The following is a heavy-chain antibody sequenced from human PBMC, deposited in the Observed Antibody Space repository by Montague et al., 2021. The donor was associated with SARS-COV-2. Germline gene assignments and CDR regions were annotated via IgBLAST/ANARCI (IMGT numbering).Heavy chain of an antibody. J-gene: IGHJ4*02. CDR3: AKNIVAGGTGYFDY. D-gene: IGHD6-13*01. Sequence: SLRLSCAASGFTFSSYAMSWVRQAPGKGLEWVSGISGSGGITSYTDSVKGRFSISRDNSKNTLYLQMNSLRAEDTAVYYCAKNIVAGGTGYFDYWGQGTLVTVSS. CDR2: ISGSGGIT. V-gene: IGHV3-23*01. CDR1: GFTFSSYA.